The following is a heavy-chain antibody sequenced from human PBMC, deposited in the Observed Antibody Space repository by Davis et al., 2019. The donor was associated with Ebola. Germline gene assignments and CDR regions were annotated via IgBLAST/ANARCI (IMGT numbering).Heavy chain of an antibody. J-gene: IGHJ5*02. CDR3: ARLVRCSGGSCYRRAHNWFDP. Sequence: SETLSLTCTVSGGSISSYYWSWIRQPPGKGLEWIGYIFHSGSPNYNPSLKSRATMSVDTSNNQVSLRLTSVTAADTAVYYCARLVRCSGGSCYRRAHNWFDPWGQGALVTVSP. D-gene: IGHD2-15*01. CDR2: IFHSGSP. V-gene: IGHV4-59*08. CDR1: GGSISSYY.